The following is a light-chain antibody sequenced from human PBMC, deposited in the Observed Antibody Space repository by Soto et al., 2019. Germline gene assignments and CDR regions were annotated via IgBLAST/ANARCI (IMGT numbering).Light chain of an antibody. Sequence: IVLTQSPGTLYLSPGERATLSCRASQSVTSGHLAWYQQKPGQAPRLLMYDASIRATGIPDRFSGSGSGADFTLTISRLEPEDFGLYYCQQYCSSPPNTFGQGTRLELK. V-gene: IGKV3-20*01. J-gene: IGKJ2*01. CDR1: QSVTSGH. CDR3: QQYCSSPPNT. CDR2: DAS.